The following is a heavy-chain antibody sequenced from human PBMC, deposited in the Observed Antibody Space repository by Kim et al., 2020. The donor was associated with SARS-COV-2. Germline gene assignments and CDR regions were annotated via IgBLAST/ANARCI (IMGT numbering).Heavy chain of an antibody. Sequence: GGSLRLSCAASGFTFRSYSMNWVRQAPGKGLEWVSSITSSSSYIYYADSVKGRFTISRDNAKNSLYLQMNSLRAEDTAVYYCARDDHYDSSGYYDYWGQGALVTVSS. J-gene: IGHJ4*02. D-gene: IGHD3-22*01. CDR2: ITSSSSYI. CDR1: GFTFRSYS. V-gene: IGHV3-21*01. CDR3: ARDDHYDSSGYYDY.